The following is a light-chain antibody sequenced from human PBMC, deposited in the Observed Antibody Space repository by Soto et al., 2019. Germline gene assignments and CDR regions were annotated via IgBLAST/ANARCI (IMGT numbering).Light chain of an antibody. CDR2: DAS. CDR1: QSISSW. CDR3: QQYNSYPWT. Sequence: DIHITQSPSTLSASLGDRVTITCRASQSISSWLAWYQQKPGKAPKLLIYDASSLESGVPSRFSGSGSGTEFTLAISSLQPDDFATYYCQQYNSYPWTFGQGTKVDIK. V-gene: IGKV1-5*01. J-gene: IGKJ1*01.